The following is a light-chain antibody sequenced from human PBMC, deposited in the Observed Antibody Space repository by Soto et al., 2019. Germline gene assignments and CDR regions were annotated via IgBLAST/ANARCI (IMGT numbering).Light chain of an antibody. CDR3: QQSNDWWT. J-gene: IGKJ1*01. CDR1: QSVSNN. V-gene: IGKV3-15*01. Sequence: EIVMTQSPATLSVSPGERATLSCRASQSVSNNLAWYQQKPGQAPRLLIYGASTRATGIPARFSGSGSGTEFTLTISSLHSEDFAVYYCQQSNDWWTFGQGTKVEIK. CDR2: GAS.